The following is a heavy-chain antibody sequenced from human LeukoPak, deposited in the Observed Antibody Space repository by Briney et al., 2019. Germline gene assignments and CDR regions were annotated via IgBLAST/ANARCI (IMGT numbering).Heavy chain of an antibody. CDR1: GFTFTTYT. V-gene: IGHV3-48*01. CDR3: AREYSSSSGRAFDI. CDR2: ISSSSTAI. D-gene: IGHD6-6*01. Sequence: PGGSLRLSCAASGFTFTTYTMNWVRQAPGKGLEWVSYISSSSTAIYYADSVKGRFTISRDNAKNSLSLQMNSLRAEDTAVYYRAREYSSSSGRAFDIWGQGTMVTVSS. J-gene: IGHJ3*02.